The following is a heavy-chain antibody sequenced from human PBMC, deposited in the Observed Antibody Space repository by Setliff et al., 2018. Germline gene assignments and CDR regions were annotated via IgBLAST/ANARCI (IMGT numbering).Heavy chain of an antibody. D-gene: IGHD2-15*01. Sequence: SLRLSCAASGITFSSYAMSWVRQAPGKGLEWVSAISGSGGSTYYADSVKGRFTISRDNSKNTLYLQMNSLSPEDTALYYCASSSGGNYEAYFDYWGQGTLVTVSS. J-gene: IGHJ4*02. V-gene: IGHV3-23*01. CDR3: ASSSGGNYEAYFDY. CDR2: ISGSGGST. CDR1: GITFSSYA.